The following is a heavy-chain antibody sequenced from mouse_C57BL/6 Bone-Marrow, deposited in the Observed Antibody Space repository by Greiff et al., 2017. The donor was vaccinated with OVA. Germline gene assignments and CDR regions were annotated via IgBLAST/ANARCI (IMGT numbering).Heavy chain of an antibody. V-gene: IGHV1-55*01. CDR2: IYPGSGST. Sequence: QVHVKQPGAELVKPGASVKMSCKASGYTFTSYWITWVKQRPGQGLEWIGDIYPGSGSTNYNEKFKSKATLTVDTSSSTAYMQLSSLTSEDSAVYYCARRETGTVFDYWGQGTTLTVSS. D-gene: IGHD4-1*01. CDR1: GYTFTSYW. J-gene: IGHJ2*01. CDR3: ARRETGTVFDY.